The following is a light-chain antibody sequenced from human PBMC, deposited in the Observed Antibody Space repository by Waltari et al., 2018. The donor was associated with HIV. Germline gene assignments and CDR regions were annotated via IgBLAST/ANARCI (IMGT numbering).Light chain of an antibody. CDR2: LNSDGSH. J-gene: IGLJ3*02. CDR1: FGNNNYA. Sequence: QLVLTQSPSASASLGASVKLTCSLGFGNNNYAIAWHQQQPAKGTRFLMKLNSDGSHTKGGGIPGRFSGASSVTERYRTISSLQSEDEADYYCQSWGGGSWVFGGGTKLTVL. V-gene: IGLV4-69*01. CDR3: QSWGGGSWV.